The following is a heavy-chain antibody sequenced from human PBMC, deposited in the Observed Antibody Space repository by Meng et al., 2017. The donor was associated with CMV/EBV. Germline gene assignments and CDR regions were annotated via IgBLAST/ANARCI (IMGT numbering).Heavy chain of an antibody. CDR1: GFTFSSYS. D-gene: IGHD6-19*01. CDR3: ARAVAGNFDY. J-gene: IGHJ4*02. V-gene: IGHV3-21*01. CDR2: ISSSNSYI. Sequence: GSLKISCAASGFTFSSYSMNWVRQAPGKGLEWVSSISSSNSYIYYADSVKGRFTISRDNAKNSLYLQMNSLRAEDTAVYYCARAVAGNFDYWGQGTLVTVSS.